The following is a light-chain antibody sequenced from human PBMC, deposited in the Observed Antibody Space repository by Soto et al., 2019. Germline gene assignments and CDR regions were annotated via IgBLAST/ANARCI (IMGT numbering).Light chain of an antibody. CDR3: QQYGSSPRT. CDR2: GAF. Sequence: EILMTQSPVTLSVSPGERATLSCRASQSVSSNLAWYQQKPGQAPSLLIYGAFTRATGIPARFSGTGSGTEFTLTISSLQSEDFAVYYCQQYGSSPRTFGQGTKVDIK. V-gene: IGKV3-15*01. CDR1: QSVSSN. J-gene: IGKJ1*01.